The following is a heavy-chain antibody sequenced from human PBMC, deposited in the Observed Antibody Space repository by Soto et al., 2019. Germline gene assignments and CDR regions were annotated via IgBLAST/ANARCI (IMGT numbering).Heavy chain of an antibody. V-gene: IGHV3-33*01. D-gene: IGHD3-22*01. CDR1: GFTFSRYG. J-gene: IGHJ6*02. CDR2: IWYDGSNK. CDR3: ARDDRPIAYGMDV. Sequence: GGSLRHTCAVSGFTFSRYGMHWVRQAPGKGLEWVAIIWYDGSNKYYADSVKGRFTISRDNSKNTLYLQMNSLRAEDTAVYYCARDDRPIAYGMDVWGQGTTVTVSS.